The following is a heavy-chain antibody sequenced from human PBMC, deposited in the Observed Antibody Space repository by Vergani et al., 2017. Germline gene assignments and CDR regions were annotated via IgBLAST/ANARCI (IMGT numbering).Heavy chain of an antibody. CDR1: GFPFSASG. V-gene: IGHV3-23*04. CDR3: AKDNVPGYYDSSGYCDY. CDR2: ISGSGGFT. Sequence: VKLEESGGGVVQPGGSLRLSCATSGFPFSASGMHWVRQAPGEGLEWVSGISGSGGFTYYADSVKGRFTISRDNSKNTMFLQMNNLRAEDTAVYYCAKDNVPGYYDSSGYCDYWGQGTLVTVSS. D-gene: IGHD3-22*01. J-gene: IGHJ4*02.